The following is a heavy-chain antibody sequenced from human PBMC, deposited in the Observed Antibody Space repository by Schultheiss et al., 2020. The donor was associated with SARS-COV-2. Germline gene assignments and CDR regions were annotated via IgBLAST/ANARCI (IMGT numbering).Heavy chain of an antibody. Sequence: GGSLRLSCAASGFTVSSNYMSWVRQAPGKGLEWVSSISSSSSYIYYADSVKGRFTISRDNSKSTVYLQMHSLRGEDTDRYYRAKGVGDYWGQGALVTVSS. V-gene: IGHV3-21*04. CDR1: GFTVSSNY. CDR3: AKGVGDY. J-gene: IGHJ4*02. D-gene: IGHD5/OR15-5a*01. CDR2: ISSSSSYI.